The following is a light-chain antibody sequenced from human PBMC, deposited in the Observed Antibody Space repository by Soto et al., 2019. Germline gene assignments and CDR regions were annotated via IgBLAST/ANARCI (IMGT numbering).Light chain of an antibody. CDR1: QSVSSSY. J-gene: IGKJ1*01. CDR2: CAS. V-gene: IGKV3-20*01. CDR3: QQYGSSPPKT. Sequence: EIVLTQSPGTLSLSPGERATLSCRASQSVSSSYLAWYQQKPGQAPRLLIYCASSRATGIPDRFSGSGSGTDFTLTISRLEPEDFEVYYYQQYGSSPPKTFGQGTKVEIK.